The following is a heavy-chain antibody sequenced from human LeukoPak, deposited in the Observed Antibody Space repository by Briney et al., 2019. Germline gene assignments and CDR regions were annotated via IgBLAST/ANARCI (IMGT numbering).Heavy chain of an antibody. CDR2: ISGSGFHT. Sequence: GGSLRLSREASRFTFDSFDMTGVREAPGKGLEVVSLISGSGFHTFYAASAEDRFTVSRDNSKNTMYLQMNTLRAEDTALYYWARRKFYRLGKKKEPNWFDSWGQGTLVTVSS. CDR1: RFTFDSFD. D-gene: IGHD3-16*01. J-gene: IGHJ5*01. CDR3: ARRKFYRLGKKKEPNWFDS. V-gene: IGHV3-23*01.